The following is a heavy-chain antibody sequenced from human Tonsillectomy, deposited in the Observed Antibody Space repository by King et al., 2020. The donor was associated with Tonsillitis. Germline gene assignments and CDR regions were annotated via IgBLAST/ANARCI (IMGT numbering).Heavy chain of an antibody. CDR3: AKLKFKKGYYDGSASSDYMDV. J-gene: IGHJ6*03. Sequence: EVQLVQSGGGLVQPGGSLRLSCAVSGFTFRSYAMTWVRQAPGKGLEWVSGISGSGATTNYADSVKGRFTVSRDNSKNTLYLQMNSLRVEDTAVYYCAKLKFKKGYYDGSASSDYMDVWGKGTTVTVSS. D-gene: IGHD3-22*01. V-gene: IGHV3-23*04. CDR2: ISGSGATT. CDR1: GFTFRSYA.